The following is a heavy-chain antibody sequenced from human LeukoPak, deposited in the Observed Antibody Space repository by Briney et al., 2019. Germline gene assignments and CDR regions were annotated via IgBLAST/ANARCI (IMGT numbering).Heavy chain of an antibody. D-gene: IGHD3-16*02. Sequence: SETLSLTCTVSGGSISSYYWSWIRQPSGKGLEWIGYIYYSGSTNYNPSLKSRVTISVDTSKNQFSLKLSSVTAADTAVYYCARGGPPAGGSYLNWFDPWGQGTLVTVSS. CDR1: GGSISSYY. V-gene: IGHV4-59*01. CDR3: ARGGPPAGGSYLNWFDP. CDR2: IYYSGST. J-gene: IGHJ5*02.